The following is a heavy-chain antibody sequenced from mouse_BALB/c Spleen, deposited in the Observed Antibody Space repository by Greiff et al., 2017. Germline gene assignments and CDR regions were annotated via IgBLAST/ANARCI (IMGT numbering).Heavy chain of an antibody. D-gene: IGHD2-2*01. CDR1: GFSLTSYG. J-gene: IGHJ4*01. CDR3: ARDYYGYDGAMDY. CDR2: IWSDGST. Sequence: QVQLKQSGPDLVAPSQSLSITCTVSGFSLTSYGVHWVRQPPGKGLEWLVVIWSDGSTTYNSALKSRLSISKDNSKSQVFLKMNSLQTDDTAMYYCARDYYGYDGAMDYWGQGTSVTVSS. V-gene: IGHV2-6-2*01.